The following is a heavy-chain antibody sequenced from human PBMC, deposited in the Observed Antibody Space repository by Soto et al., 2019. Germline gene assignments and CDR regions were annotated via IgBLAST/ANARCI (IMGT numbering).Heavy chain of an antibody. D-gene: IGHD3-3*01. J-gene: IGHJ6*02. CDR3: ARGPYYDFWSGYGNYYGMDV. V-gene: IGHV4-59*01. Sequence: SETLSLTCAVFGGSIRSYYWCWIRQPPGKGLEWIGYIYYSGSTNYNPSLKSRVTISVDTSKNQFSLKLSSVTAADTAVYYCARGPYYDFWSGYGNYYGMDVWGQGTTVT. CDR1: GGSIRSYY. CDR2: IYYSGST.